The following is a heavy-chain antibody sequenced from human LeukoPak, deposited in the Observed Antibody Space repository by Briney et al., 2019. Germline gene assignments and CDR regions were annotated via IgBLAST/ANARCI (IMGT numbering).Heavy chain of an antibody. V-gene: IGHV4-61*02. CDR3: ARGPYSYDSSGAFDI. Sequence: SQTLSLTCTVSGDSISSGDYYWSWIRQPAGKGLEWIGRISSSGCTNYNPSLKSRVTISVDTSKNQFSLKLSSVTAADTAVYFCARGPYSYDSSGAFDIWGQGTMVTVSS. D-gene: IGHD3-22*01. CDR1: GDSISSGDYY. J-gene: IGHJ3*02. CDR2: ISSSGCT.